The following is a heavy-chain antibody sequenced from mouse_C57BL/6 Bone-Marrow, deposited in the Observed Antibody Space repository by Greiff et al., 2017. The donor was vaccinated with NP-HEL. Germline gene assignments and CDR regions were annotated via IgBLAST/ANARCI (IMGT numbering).Heavy chain of an antibody. CDR2: IDPENGDT. CDR3: TPYDNFAY. D-gene: IGHD2-3*01. V-gene: IGHV14-4*01. Sequence: VQLQQSGAELVRPGASVKLSCKASGFNIKDDYMHWVKQRPEQGLEWIGWIDPENGDTEYASKFQGKATITADTSSNTAYLQLSSLTSEDTAVYYFTPYDNFAYWGQGTLVTVSA. CDR1: GFNIKDDY. J-gene: IGHJ3*01.